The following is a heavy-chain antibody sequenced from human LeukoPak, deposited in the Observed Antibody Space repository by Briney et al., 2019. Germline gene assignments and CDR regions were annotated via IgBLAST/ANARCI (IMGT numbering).Heavy chain of an antibody. J-gene: IGHJ4*02. D-gene: IGHD1-1*01. CDR1: GGSISSYY. CDR2: IYYSGST. CDR3: ARGNWRYYFGF. Sequence: PSETLSLTCTVSGGSISSYYWSWIRQPPGKGLEWIGCIYYSGSTNYNPSLRSRVTTSVDTSKNQVSLRLTSLTAADTAVYYCARGNWRYYFGFWGQGTLVTVSS. V-gene: IGHV4-59*01.